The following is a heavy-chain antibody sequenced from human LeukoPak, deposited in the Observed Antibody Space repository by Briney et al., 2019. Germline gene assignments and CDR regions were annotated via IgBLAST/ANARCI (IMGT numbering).Heavy chain of an antibody. CDR3: AANERTGYYEAGDFLDP. J-gene: IGHJ5*02. Sequence: GESLRISCKGSGYSFTSYWISWVRQMPGKGLEWMGRIDPSDSYTNYSPSFQGHVTISADKSISTAYLQWSSLKASDTAMYYCAANERTGYYEAGDFLDPWGQGTLVTVSS. D-gene: IGHD3/OR15-3a*01. CDR2: IDPSDSYT. V-gene: IGHV5-10-1*01. CDR1: GYSFTSYW.